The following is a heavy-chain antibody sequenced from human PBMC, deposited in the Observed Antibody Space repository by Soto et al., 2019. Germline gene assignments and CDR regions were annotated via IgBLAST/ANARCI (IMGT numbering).Heavy chain of an antibody. CDR3: ARDRGDYDY. CDR1: GYTFTSYG. J-gene: IGHJ4*02. CDR2: ITGYNGNT. Sequence: QVQLVQSGAEVKEPGASVKVSCQASGYTFTSYGITWVRQAPGQGLEWVGWITGYNGNTNHAQRLQDRVTLTTDTSTNTAYMELRRLRSVDTAVYYCARDRGDYDYWGQGTLVTVSS. V-gene: IGHV1-18*01. D-gene: IGHD4-17*01.